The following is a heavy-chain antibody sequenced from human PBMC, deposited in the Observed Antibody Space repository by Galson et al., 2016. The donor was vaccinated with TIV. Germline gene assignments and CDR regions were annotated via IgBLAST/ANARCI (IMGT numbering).Heavy chain of an antibody. CDR2: LNPKSGDT. CDR1: GYTLTTYD. Sequence: SVKVSCKASGYTLTTYDINWLRQTSGQGLEWMGWLNPKSGDTAFAQKFQGRVFVTRDTSINTAYMELRSLTSEDTAVYYCARGSTGRNYRGSGWFAPWGQGTLVTVSS. J-gene: IGHJ5*02. CDR3: ARGSTGRNYRGSGWFAP. V-gene: IGHV1-8*02. D-gene: IGHD3-10*01.